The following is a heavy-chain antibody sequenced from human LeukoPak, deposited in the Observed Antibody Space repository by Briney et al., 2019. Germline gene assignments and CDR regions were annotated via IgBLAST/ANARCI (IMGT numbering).Heavy chain of an antibody. Sequence: GGSLRLSCAASGFTVSSNYMSWVRQAPGKGLEWVSVIYSGGSTYYADSVKGRFTISRDKSKNTLYLQMNSLRAEDTAVYYCATTSSIWFGELSSQYYYGMDVWGQGTTVTVSS. D-gene: IGHD3-10*01. CDR2: IYSGGST. CDR3: ATTSSIWFGELSSQYYYGMDV. J-gene: IGHJ6*02. CDR1: GFTVSSNY. V-gene: IGHV3-66*01.